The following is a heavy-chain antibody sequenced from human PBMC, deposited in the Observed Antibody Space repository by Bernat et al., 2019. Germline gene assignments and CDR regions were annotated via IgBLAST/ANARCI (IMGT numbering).Heavy chain of an antibody. D-gene: IGHD2-2*01. J-gene: IGHJ4*02. CDR3: ARDYCSSTSCYGEAFDY. Sequence: EVQLVESGGGLVQPGGSLRLSCAASGFTFSSYSMNWVRQAPGKGLEWVSYISSSSSTIYYADSVKGRFTISRDNAKNSLYLQMNSLRAEDTAVYYCARDYCSSTSCYGEAFDYWGQGTLVTVSS. CDR1: GFTFSSYS. CDR2: ISSSSSTI. V-gene: IGHV3-48*01.